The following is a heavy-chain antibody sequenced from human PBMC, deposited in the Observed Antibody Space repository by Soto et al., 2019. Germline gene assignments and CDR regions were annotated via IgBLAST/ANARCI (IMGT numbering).Heavy chain of an antibody. CDR3: VMVDNYVTPTPQDV. CDR2: ICPYTGNT. D-gene: IGHD3-16*01. CDR1: GYIFVNYG. Sequence: QVQLVQYEDEVKKPGASVTVSCKASGYIFVNYGIAWVRQAPGQGLEWMGWICPYTGNTHSATKVQGRLTMTTDTSTSTAYMDLGSLASDDTAVYYCVMVDNYVTPTPQDVWGQGTTVTVSS. V-gene: IGHV1-18*01. J-gene: IGHJ6*02.